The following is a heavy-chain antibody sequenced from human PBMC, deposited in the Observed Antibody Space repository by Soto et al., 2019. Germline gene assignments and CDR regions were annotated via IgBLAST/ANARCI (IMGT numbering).Heavy chain of an antibody. CDR2: ISAYNGNT. J-gene: IGHJ6*01. V-gene: IGHV1-18*04. D-gene: IGHD2-15*01. CDR1: GYTFTSYG. Sequence: QVQLVQSGAEVKKPGASVKVSCKASGYTFTSYGISWVRQAPGQGLEWMGWISAYNGNTNYAQKLQGRVTMTTDTSTSTAYMELRSLRSDDTAVYYCATGGYCSGGSCYTLSSYYYYGMDVWGXXTXVTVSS. CDR3: ATGGYCSGGSCYTLSSYYYYGMDV.